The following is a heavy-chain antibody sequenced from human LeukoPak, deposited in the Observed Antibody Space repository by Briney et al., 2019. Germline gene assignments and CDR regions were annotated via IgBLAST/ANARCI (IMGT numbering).Heavy chain of an antibody. CDR1: GGSFSGYY. V-gene: IGHV4-34*01. CDR2: INHSGST. J-gene: IGHJ4*02. D-gene: IGHD6-6*01. Sequence: SETLSLTCAVYGGSFSGYYWSWIRQPPGKGLEWIGEINHSGSTNYNPSLKSRVTISVDTSKNQFSLKLSSVTAADTAVYYCARSVAARTCMDYWGQGTLVTVSS. CDR3: ARSVAARTCMDY.